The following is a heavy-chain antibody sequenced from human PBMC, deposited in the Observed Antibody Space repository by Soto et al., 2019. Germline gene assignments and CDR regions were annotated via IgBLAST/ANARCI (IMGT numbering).Heavy chain of an antibody. V-gene: IGHV3-11*01. J-gene: IGHJ4*02. CDR3: ARRDYPWRY. Sequence: PGGAPRLSCAASGFTFSDYYISSIRQAPGKGLEWVSYISSSGSTIYYADSVKGRFTISRDNAKNSLYLQMNSLRAEDTAVYYCARRDYPWRYWGQGTLVTVSS. CDR2: ISSSGSTI. D-gene: IGHD3-16*01. CDR1: GFTFSDYY.